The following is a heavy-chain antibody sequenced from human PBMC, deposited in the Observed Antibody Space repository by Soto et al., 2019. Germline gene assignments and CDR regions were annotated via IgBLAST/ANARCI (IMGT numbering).Heavy chain of an antibody. V-gene: IGHV1-18*01. D-gene: IGHD2-15*01. J-gene: IGHJ6*04. Sequence: QGQLVQSGAEVKKPGASVKLSCKASGFTFSNYGLNWVRQAPGQGLEWMGWVSANNGHTNYAQNLQGRVFMTTDTSTSTAYMELGGLTFDDTAVYYCARDIEIVTANHICYYSAMGVWGEGTTVTVSS. CDR3: ARDIEIVTANHICYYSAMGV. CDR2: VSANNGHT. CDR1: GFTFSNYG.